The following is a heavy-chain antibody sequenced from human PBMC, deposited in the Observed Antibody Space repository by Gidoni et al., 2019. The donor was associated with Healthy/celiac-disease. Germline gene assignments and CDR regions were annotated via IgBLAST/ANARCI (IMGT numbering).Heavy chain of an antibody. D-gene: IGHD3-10*01. Sequence: EVQLVESGGGLVKPGGSLRLSCAASGFTFSNAWMSWVRQAPGKGLEWVGRIKSKTDGGTTDYAAPVKGRFTISRDDSKNTLYLQMNSLKTEDTAVYYCTTASITMVRGIDYWGQGTLVTVSS. CDR3: TTASITMVRGIDY. J-gene: IGHJ4*02. V-gene: IGHV3-15*01. CDR1: GFTFSNAW. CDR2: IKSKTDGGTT.